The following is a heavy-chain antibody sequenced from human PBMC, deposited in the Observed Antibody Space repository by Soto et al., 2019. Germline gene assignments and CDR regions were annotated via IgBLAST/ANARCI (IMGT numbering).Heavy chain of an antibody. J-gene: IGHJ4*02. V-gene: IGHV2-5*02. CDR3: AHRQRTVVVGAPFDL. D-gene: IGHD2-15*01. Sequence: QITLRESGPTLVQPTQTLTLTCTLSGVSLSTSGEGVGWIRQPPGKALEWLALIYWDDAKRFSPSLKSRLAITRDTSKSQVVMTMTDMAPEDTAIYYCAHRQRTVVVGAPFDLWGQGSQVTVSS. CDR2: IYWDDAK. CDR1: GVSLSTSGEG.